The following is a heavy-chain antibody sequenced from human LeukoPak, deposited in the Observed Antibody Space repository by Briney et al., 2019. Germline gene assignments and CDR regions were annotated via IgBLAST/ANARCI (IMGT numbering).Heavy chain of an antibody. CDR1: GFIFSDYY. V-gene: IGHV3-11*01. J-gene: IGHJ4*02. Sequence: PGGSLRLSCAASGFIFSDYYMGWMRQAPGKGLEWVSYISSSGSAIYYADSVKGRFTLPRDNAKNSLYLQMNSLRAEDTAVYYCARARGSYSFDYWGQGTLVTVSS. D-gene: IGHD3-10*01. CDR2: ISSSGSAI. CDR3: ARARGSYSFDY.